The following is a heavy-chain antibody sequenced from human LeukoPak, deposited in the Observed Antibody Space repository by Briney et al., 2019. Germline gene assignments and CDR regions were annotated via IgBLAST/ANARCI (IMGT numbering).Heavy chain of an antibody. J-gene: IGHJ4*02. V-gene: IGHV3-43*02. CDR2: ISGDGGAT. Sequence: GGSLRLSCAASGFTFDDYVMHWVRQAPGKGLEWVSFISGDGGATYYADSAKGRFTISRDNGRKSLYLQMHSLSTEDTALYYCAKGGYTYGGRLFDYWGQGTLVTVSS. CDR1: GFTFDDYV. D-gene: IGHD5-18*01. CDR3: AKGGYTYGGRLFDY.